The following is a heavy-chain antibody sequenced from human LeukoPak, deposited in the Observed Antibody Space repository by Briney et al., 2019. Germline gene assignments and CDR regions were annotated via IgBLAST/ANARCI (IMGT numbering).Heavy chain of an antibody. CDR3: ARALGSSSWFDP. D-gene: IGHD6-13*01. V-gene: IGHV1-2*02. CDR2: INHDSSGT. CDR1: GNTFTGNI. Sequence: ASIKISCNASGNTFTGNIIHSVRHTTGQSLEWMGWINHDSSGTIYAQKFQGRVTMTRDTSISTAYMEVSRLRSDDTAVYYCARALGSSSWFDPWGQGTLVTVSS. J-gene: IGHJ5*02.